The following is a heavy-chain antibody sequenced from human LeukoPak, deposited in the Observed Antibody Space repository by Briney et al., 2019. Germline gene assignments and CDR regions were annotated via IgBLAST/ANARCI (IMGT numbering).Heavy chain of an antibody. Sequence: PSETLSLTCGFYGGSLSGYCWSWIRQPPGKGLEWIGEINHSGSTNYNPSLKSRVTISVDTSKSQFSLKLSSVTAADTAVYYCARLGDYDSSGYYNPDYWGQGTLVTVSS. CDR1: GGSLSGYC. CDR3: ARLGDYDSSGYYNPDY. CDR2: INHSGST. V-gene: IGHV4-34*01. D-gene: IGHD3-22*01. J-gene: IGHJ4*02.